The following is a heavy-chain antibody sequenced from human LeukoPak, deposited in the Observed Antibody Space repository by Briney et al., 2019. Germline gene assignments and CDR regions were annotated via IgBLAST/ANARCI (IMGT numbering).Heavy chain of an antibody. CDR2: IIPIFGTA. D-gene: IGHD6-13*01. V-gene: IGHV1-69*01. CDR3: ASSLVSQYYYYGMDV. CDR1: GGTFSSYA. J-gene: IGHJ6*02. Sequence: SVKVSCKASGGTFSSYAISWVQQAPGQGLEWMGGIIPIFGTANYAQKFQGRVTITADESTSTAYMELSSLRSEDTAVYYCASSLVSQYYYYGMDVWGQGTTVTVSS.